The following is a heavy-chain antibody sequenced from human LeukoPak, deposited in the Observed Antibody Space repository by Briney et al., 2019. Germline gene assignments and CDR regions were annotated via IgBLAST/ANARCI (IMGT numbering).Heavy chain of an antibody. CDR1: GFTFSSYA. CDR3: ARDLVRDCSGGSCGGSDY. CDR2: ISGSGGST. D-gene: IGHD2-15*01. Sequence: GGSLRLSCAASGFTFSSYAMSWVRQAPGKGLEWVSAISGSGGSTYYADSVKGRFTISRDNSKNTLYLQMSSLRAEDTAVYYCARDLVRDCSGGSCGGSDYWGQGTLVTVSS. V-gene: IGHV3-23*01. J-gene: IGHJ4*02.